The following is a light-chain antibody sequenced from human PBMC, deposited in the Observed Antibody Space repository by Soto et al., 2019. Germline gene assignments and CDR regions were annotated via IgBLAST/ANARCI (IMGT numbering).Light chain of an antibody. CDR2: DSF. CDR1: QRISSS. CDR3: QQRADWHPYT. J-gene: IGKJ2*01. Sequence: EIVLTQSPATLSLSPGERATLSCRASQRISSSLAWYQQKPGQAPRLLIYDSFNRNSGTPARFSGSGSGTDFTLTISSVEPEDFVIYYCQQRADWHPYTFGRGTKLEIK. V-gene: IGKV3-11*01.